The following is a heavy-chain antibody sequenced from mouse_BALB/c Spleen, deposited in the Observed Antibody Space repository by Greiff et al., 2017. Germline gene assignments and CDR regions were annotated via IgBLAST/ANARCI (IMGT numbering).Heavy chain of an antibody. CDR2: IYPGNSDT. Sequence: EVKLVESGTVLARPGASVKMSCKASGYSFTSYWMHWVKQRPGQGLEWIGAIYPGNSDTSYNQKFKGKAKLTAVTSASTAFMELSSLTNEDSAVYYCTREDDYDGNAYWGQGTLVTVSA. CDR3: TREDDYDGNAY. D-gene: IGHD2-4*01. CDR1: GYSFTSYW. V-gene: IGHV1-5*01. J-gene: IGHJ3*01.